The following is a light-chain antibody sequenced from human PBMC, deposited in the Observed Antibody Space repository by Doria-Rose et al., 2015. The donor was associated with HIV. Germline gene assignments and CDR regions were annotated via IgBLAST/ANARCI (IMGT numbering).Light chain of an antibody. CDR3: HQYGTSWT. CDR1: QSFSSTY. V-gene: IGKV3-20*01. Sequence: EIVLTQSPGTLSLSPGERATPSCRASQSFSSTYLAWYQQQPGQAPSLLIYDGSTRATGIPDRLSASGSGTDFTLTINRLEPEDFALYYCHQYGTSWTFGQGTKVEI. CDR2: DGS. J-gene: IGKJ1*01.